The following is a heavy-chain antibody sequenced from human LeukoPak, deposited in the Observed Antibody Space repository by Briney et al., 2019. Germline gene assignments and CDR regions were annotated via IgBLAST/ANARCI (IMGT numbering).Heavy chain of an antibody. Sequence: ASVKVSCKASGGTFSSYAISWVRQAPGQGLEWMGGIITIFGTANYAQKFQGRVTITADESTSTAYMELRSLRSEDTAVYYCAREVSSRGGYWGQGTLVTVSS. V-gene: IGHV1-69*13. CDR2: IITIFGTA. D-gene: IGHD6-13*01. CDR1: GGTFSSYA. J-gene: IGHJ4*02. CDR3: AREVSSRGGY.